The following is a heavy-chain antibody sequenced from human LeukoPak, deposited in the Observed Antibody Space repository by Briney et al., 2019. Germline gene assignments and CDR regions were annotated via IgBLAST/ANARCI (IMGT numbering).Heavy chain of an antibody. CDR1: GYTFTSYA. Sequence: ASVTVSCKASGYTFTSYAMHWVRQAPGQRLEGMGWINAGNGNTKYSQKFQGRVTITRDTSASTAYMELSSLRSEDTAVYYCARDFSGYYYYYFDYWGQGTLVTVSS. CDR3: ARDFSGYYYYYFDY. J-gene: IGHJ4*02. CDR2: INAGNGNT. V-gene: IGHV1-3*01. D-gene: IGHD3-22*01.